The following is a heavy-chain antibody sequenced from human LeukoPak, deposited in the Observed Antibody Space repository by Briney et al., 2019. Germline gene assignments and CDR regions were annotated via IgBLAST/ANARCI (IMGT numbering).Heavy chain of an antibody. CDR1: GGSISSGNYY. J-gene: IGHJ4*02. D-gene: IGHD3-9*01. Sequence: PSETLSLTCTVSGGSISSGNYYWGWVRQPPGKGLEWIGSLYYSGSTYYNPSLKSRVTISVDTSKNQLSLKLTSVTAADTAVYYCARRPNWFFDYWGQGTLVTVSS. V-gene: IGHV4-39*01. CDR2: LYYSGST. CDR3: ARRPNWFFDY.